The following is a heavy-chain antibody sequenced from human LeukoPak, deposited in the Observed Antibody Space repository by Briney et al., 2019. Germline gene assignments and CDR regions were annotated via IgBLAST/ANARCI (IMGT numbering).Heavy chain of an antibody. CDR2: ISSSGSTI. Sequence: PGGSLRLSCAASGFTFSSYEMNWVRQAPGKGLEWVSYISSSGSTIYYADSVKGRFTISRDDAKNSLYLQMNSLRAEDTAVYYCAELGITMIGGVWGKGTTVTISS. CDR1: GFTFSSYE. D-gene: IGHD3-10*02. V-gene: IGHV3-48*03. J-gene: IGHJ6*03. CDR3: AELGITMIGGV.